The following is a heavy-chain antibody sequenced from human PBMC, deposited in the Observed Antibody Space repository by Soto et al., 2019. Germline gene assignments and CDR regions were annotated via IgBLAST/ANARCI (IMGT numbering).Heavy chain of an antibody. D-gene: IGHD2-15*01. CDR3: AKDPTGGSAIPATLGH. V-gene: IGHV3-23*01. Sequence: EGSLRLSCVVCGFNFSRYSITCVRQAPGKGLEWVSGISFSGYTANYADHVKGWFTILRNNTMNTVSLQMDSLRGGDTALYYCAKDPTGGSAIPATLGHWRLGTLVPASS. CDR1: GFNFSRYS. J-gene: IGHJ4*02. CDR2: ISFSGYTA.